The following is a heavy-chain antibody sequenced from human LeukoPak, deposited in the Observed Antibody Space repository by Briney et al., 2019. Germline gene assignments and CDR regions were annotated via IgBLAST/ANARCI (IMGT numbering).Heavy chain of an antibody. J-gene: IGHJ4*02. V-gene: IGHV4-59*01. D-gene: IGHD5-24*01. CDR3: ARGLGDGYNWVYFDY. CDR2: IYYSGST. CDR1: GGSISSYY. Sequence: SETLSLTCTVSGGSISSYYWSWIRQPPGKGLEWIGYIYYSGSTNYNPSLKSRVTISVDTSKNQFSPKLSSVTAADTAVYYCARGLGDGYNWVYFDYWGQGTLVTVSS.